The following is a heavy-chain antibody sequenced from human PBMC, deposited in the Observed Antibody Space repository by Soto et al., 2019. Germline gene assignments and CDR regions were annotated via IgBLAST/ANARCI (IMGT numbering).Heavy chain of an antibody. CDR1: GGSISSSSYY. CDR3: ARRYSGSYYVWFEP. J-gene: IGHJ5*02. Sequence: SETLSLTCTVSGGSISSSSYYWGWIRQPPGKGLEWIGSIYYSGSTYYNPSLKSRVTISVDTSKNQFSLKLSSVTAADTAVYYCARRYSGSYYVWFEPWGQGTLVTVSS. D-gene: IGHD1-26*01. CDR2: IYYSGST. V-gene: IGHV4-39*01.